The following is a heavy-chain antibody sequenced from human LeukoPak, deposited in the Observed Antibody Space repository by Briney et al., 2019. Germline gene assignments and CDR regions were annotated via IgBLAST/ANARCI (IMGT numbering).Heavy chain of an antibody. Sequence: GGSLRLSCAASGFTFSSYSMNWVRQAPGKGLEWVSSISSSSSYIYYADSVKGRFTISRDNAKNSLYLQMNSLRAEDTAVYYCAREGPTTQDAFGIWGQGTMVTVSS. CDR2: ISSSSSYI. J-gene: IGHJ3*02. CDR3: AREGPTTQDAFGI. CDR1: GFTFSSYS. D-gene: IGHD1-14*01. V-gene: IGHV3-21*01.